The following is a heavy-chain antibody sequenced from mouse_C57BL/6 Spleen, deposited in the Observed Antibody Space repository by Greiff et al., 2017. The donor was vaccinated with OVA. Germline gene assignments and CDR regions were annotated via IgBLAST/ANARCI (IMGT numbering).Heavy chain of an antibody. CDR2: IYPRSGNT. Sequence: QVQLQQSGAELARPGASVKLSCKASGYTFTSYGISWVKQRTGQGLEWIGEIYPRSGNTYYNEKFKGKATLTADKSSRTAYMELRSLTSEDSAVYFCARSPATMVTHYYAMDYWGQGTSVTVSS. J-gene: IGHJ4*01. CDR1: GYTFTSYG. D-gene: IGHD2-1*01. CDR3: ARSPATMVTHYYAMDY. V-gene: IGHV1-81*01.